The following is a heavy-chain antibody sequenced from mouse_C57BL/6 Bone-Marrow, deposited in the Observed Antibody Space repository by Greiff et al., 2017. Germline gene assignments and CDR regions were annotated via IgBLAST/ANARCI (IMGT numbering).Heavy chain of an antibody. Sequence: EVKLVESGGGLVKPGGSLKLSCAASGFTFSSYAMSWVRQTPGKRLEWVATISDGGSYTYYPDNVEGRFTISRNNAKNNLYLQMRHLKSEATAMYYCARDRGQLRLNYFDYWGQGTTLTVSS. CDR3: ARDRGQLRLNYFDY. D-gene: IGHD3-2*02. J-gene: IGHJ2*01. CDR1: GFTFSSYA. CDR2: ISDGGSYT. V-gene: IGHV5-4*01.